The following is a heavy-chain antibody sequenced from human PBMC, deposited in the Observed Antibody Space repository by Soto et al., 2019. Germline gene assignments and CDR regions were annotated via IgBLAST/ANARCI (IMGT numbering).Heavy chain of an antibody. CDR3: ARDGWQMVRGVSISGGMDV. V-gene: IGHV4-30-4*01. J-gene: IGHJ6*02. CDR2: ISYSGSA. Sequence: PSETLSLTCTFSCGSISSGDYYWSWIRQPPGKGLEWIGYISYSGSAYYNPSLKSRFTISIDTSKKQFSLNLRSVTAADTAVYYCARDGWQMVRGVSISGGMDVWGQGTTVTVSS. D-gene: IGHD3-10*01. CDR1: CGSISSGDYY.